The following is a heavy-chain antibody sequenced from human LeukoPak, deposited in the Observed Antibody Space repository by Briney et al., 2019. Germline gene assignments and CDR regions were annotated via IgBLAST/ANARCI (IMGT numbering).Heavy chain of an antibody. Sequence: GGSLRLSCAASGFTFSSYAMSWVRQAPGKGLEWVSDISGSGGSTYYADSVKGRFTISRDNSKNTLYPQNNSLRAEDTAVYYCATPRRVVVAATPGCLDYWGQGTLVTVSS. CDR3: ATPRRVVVAATPGCLDY. J-gene: IGHJ4*02. V-gene: IGHV3-23*01. CDR2: ISGSGGST. D-gene: IGHD2-15*01. CDR1: GFTFSSYA.